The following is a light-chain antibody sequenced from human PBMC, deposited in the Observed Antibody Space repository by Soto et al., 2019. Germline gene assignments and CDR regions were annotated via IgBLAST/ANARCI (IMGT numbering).Light chain of an antibody. V-gene: IGLV1-47*01. CDR3: AAWDDSLSAWV. Sequence: QSVLTQPPSTSGTPGQRVTISCSGRTSNIGSNFVYWYQQLPGTAPKLLIYRDDQRPSGVPDRFSGSKSGTSASLAISGLRSEDEADYYCAAWDDSLSAWVFGGGTKLTVL. CDR1: TSNIGSNF. CDR2: RDD. J-gene: IGLJ3*02.